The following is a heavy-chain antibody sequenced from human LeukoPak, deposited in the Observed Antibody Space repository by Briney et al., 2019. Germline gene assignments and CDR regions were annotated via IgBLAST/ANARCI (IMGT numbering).Heavy chain of an antibody. J-gene: IGHJ4*02. Sequence: SETLSLTCTVSGGSISSSSYYWGWIRQPPGKGLEWIGSIYHSGSTYYNPSLKSRVTISVDRSKNQFSLKLSSVTAADTAVYYCARRAYGSGANFDYWGQGTLVTVSS. V-gene: IGHV4-39*07. CDR1: GGSISSSSYY. CDR3: ARRAYGSGANFDY. CDR2: IYHSGST. D-gene: IGHD3-10*01.